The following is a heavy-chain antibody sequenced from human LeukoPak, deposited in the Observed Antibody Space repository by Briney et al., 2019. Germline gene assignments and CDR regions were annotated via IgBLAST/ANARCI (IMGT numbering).Heavy chain of an antibody. CDR2: ISDDGSTK. V-gene: IGHV3-30*18. J-gene: IGHJ5*02. D-gene: IGHD3-10*02. Sequence: GGSLRLSCATSGFTFSFYGIHWVRQAPGKGLEWVAVISDDGSTKYYSDSVKGRFTVSRDNSKDTLYLQVNSLTTEDTAVYYCAKDRYYDIRGRLDPWGQGTLVTVSS. CDR3: AKDRYYDIRGRLDP. CDR1: GFTFSFYG.